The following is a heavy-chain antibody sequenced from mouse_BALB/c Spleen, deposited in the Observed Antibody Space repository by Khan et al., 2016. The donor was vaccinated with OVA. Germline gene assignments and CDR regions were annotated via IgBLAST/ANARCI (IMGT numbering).Heavy chain of an antibody. CDR3: ARVGNYGYFGV. Sequence: QIQLVQSGPELKKPGETVKISCKASGYTFTNYGMNWVKQAPGKALKWMGWINTYTGVPTYADDFKGRFVFSVETSASTAYLKINNRNNEDTATYLCARVGNYGYFGVWGAGTTGTVAS. CDR1: GYTFTNYG. J-gene: IGHJ1*01. CDR2: INTYTGVP. V-gene: IGHV9-3-1*01. D-gene: IGHD2-1*01.